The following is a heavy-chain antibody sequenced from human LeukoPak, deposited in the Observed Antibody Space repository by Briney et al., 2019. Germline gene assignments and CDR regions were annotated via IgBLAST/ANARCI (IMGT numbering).Heavy chain of an antibody. CDR1: GYTFSNYA. V-gene: IGHV7-4-1*02. D-gene: IGHD2/OR15-2a*01. Sequence: ASVKFSCKASGYTFSNYAMNWVRQAPGQGLEWMGWIYTNTGNPTYGQGFTGRFVFSLDTSVSTAYLQISDIKAEDNAVYYCARKNNFDAFDIWGQGTMVTVSS. J-gene: IGHJ3*02. CDR3: ARKNNFDAFDI. CDR2: IYTNTGNP.